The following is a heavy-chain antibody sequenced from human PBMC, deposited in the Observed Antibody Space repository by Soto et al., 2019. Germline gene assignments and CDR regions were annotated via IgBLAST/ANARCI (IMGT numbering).Heavy chain of an antibody. J-gene: IGHJ5*02. V-gene: IGHV3-74*01. Sequence: EVLLVESGGGLVQPGGSLRLSCAASGFNFNFFWMHWVRQAPGKGLVWVSRINGDGSITNYADSVKGRFTISRDNGKNTLFLQMGSLRVEDTAVYYCVRDSPANLEDADTVDSWFDPWGQGTLVTVSS. CDR2: INGDGSIT. CDR1: GFNFNFFW. CDR3: VRDSPANLEDADTVDSWFDP. D-gene: IGHD2-15*01.